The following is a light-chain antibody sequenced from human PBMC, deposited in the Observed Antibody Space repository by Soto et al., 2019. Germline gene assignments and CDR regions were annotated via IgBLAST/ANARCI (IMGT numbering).Light chain of an antibody. Sequence: IVLTQSPATLSLSPGKRATLSCRASQNISSYLIWYQQKPGQAPRLLIYGASSRATGIPDRFSGSGSGTDFTLTISRLEPEDFAVYYCQQYGSSLPITFGQGTRLEIK. J-gene: IGKJ5*01. CDR2: GAS. CDR3: QQYGSSLPIT. V-gene: IGKV3-20*01. CDR1: QNISSY.